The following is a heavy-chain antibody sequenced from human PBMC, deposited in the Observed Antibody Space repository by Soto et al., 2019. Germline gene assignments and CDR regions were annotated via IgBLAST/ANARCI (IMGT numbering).Heavy chain of an antibody. Sequence: PSETLSLTCTVSGGSISSYYWSWIRQPPGKGLEWIGYIYYSGSTNYNPSLKSRVTISVDTSKNQFSLKLSSVTAADTAVYYCARGSRGQWLQDGRYYFDYWGQGTLVTVSS. D-gene: IGHD6-19*01. CDR3: ARGSRGQWLQDGRYYFDY. CDR1: GGSISSYY. V-gene: IGHV4-59*01. J-gene: IGHJ4*02. CDR2: IYYSGST.